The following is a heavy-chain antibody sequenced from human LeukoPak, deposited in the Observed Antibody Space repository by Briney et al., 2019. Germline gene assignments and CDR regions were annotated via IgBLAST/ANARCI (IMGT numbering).Heavy chain of an antibody. D-gene: IGHD3-10*01. CDR1: GFTFSSYG. Sequence: PGGSLRLSCAASGFTFSSYGMHWVRQAPGKGLEWVAFIRYDGSNKYYADSVKGRFTISRDNSKNTLYLQMNSLRAEDTAVYYCAKQFEWFGESNYFDYWGQGTLVTVSS. V-gene: IGHV3-30*02. CDR2: IRYDGSNK. J-gene: IGHJ4*02. CDR3: AKQFEWFGESNYFDY.